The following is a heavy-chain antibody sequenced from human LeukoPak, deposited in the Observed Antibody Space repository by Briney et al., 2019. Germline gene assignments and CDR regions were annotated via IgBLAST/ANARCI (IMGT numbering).Heavy chain of an antibody. J-gene: IGHJ4*02. V-gene: IGHV1-8*01. CDR3: ARGGDGYSPFDY. CDR2: MNPNSGNT. D-gene: IGHD5-24*01. CDR1: GYTFTSHD. Sequence: ASVKVSCKASGYTFTSHDTNWVRQATGQGLEWMGWMNPNSGNTGYAQKFQGRVTMTRNTSISTAYMELSSLRSEDTAVYYCARGGDGYSPFDYWGQGTLVTVSS.